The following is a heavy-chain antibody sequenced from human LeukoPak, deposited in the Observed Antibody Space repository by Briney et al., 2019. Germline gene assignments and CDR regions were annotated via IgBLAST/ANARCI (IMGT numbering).Heavy chain of an antibody. CDR1: GFTFSSYG. D-gene: IGHD4-17*01. Sequence: GGSLRLSCAASGFTFSSYGMHWVRQAPGKGLEWVAVIWYDGSNKYYADSVKGRFTISRDNSKNTRYLQMNSLRAEDTAVYYCARAATNDYGDYDWFDPWGQGTLVTVSS. J-gene: IGHJ5*02. CDR3: ARAATNDYGDYDWFDP. CDR2: IWYDGSNK. V-gene: IGHV3-33*01.